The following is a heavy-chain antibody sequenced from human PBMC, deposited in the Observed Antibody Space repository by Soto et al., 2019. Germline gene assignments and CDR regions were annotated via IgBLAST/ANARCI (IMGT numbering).Heavy chain of an antibody. D-gene: IGHD2-2*01. J-gene: IGHJ4*02. CDR3: ARGPAPMPLIDY. CDR1: GFTVSSTY. CDR2: IYSGGST. V-gene: IGHV3-66*01. Sequence: EVQLVESGGGLVQPGGSLRLSCAASGFTVSSTYMSWVRQAPGKGLEWVSVIYSGGSTYYADSVKGRFTISRDNSKNTLYLQMNSLRAEDTAVYYCARGPAPMPLIDYWGQGTLVTVSS.